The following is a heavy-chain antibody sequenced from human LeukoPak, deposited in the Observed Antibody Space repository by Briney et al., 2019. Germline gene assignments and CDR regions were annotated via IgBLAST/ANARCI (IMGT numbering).Heavy chain of an antibody. J-gene: IGHJ4*02. V-gene: IGHV5-51*01. CDR2: IYPGDSNT. Sequence: GESLKISCKGSGYSFTSYSIGWVRQMPGKGLEWMGIIYPGDSNTRYSPSFQGQVTFSADKSITTAYLQWSSLKASDTAMYYCARHRGSSFGYNDYWGQGTLVTVSS. CDR1: GYSFTSYS. D-gene: IGHD5-18*01. CDR3: ARHRGSSFGYNDY.